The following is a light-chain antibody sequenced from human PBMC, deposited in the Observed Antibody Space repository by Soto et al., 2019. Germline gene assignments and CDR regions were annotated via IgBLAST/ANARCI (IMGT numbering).Light chain of an antibody. V-gene: IGKV1-5*01. CDR3: QQYNSYCPHT. J-gene: IGKJ2*01. Sequence: DIPVTQAPSTLSASVGDSVSFPCRSCQRISGWLAWYQQKPGNAPRPLIYDAFRLESGVPSRFSGSRSGTDFTITISSLQPDDFATYYCQQYNSYCPHTLGQGTKVDIK. CDR2: DAF. CDR1: QRISGW.